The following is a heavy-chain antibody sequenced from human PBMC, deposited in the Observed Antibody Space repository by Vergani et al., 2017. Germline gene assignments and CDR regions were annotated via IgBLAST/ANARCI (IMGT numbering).Heavy chain of an antibody. CDR1: GGTFSSYT. CDR3: ARILCSGGSCYLWY. CDR2: IIPILGIA. D-gene: IGHD2-15*01. V-gene: IGHV1-69*02. J-gene: IGHJ4*02. Sequence: QVQLVQSGAEVKKPGSSVKVSCKASGGTFSSYTISWVRQAPGQGLEWMGRIIPILGIANYAQKFQGRVTITADKSTSTAYMELSSLRSEDTAVYYCARILCSGGSCYLWYWGQGTLVTVSS.